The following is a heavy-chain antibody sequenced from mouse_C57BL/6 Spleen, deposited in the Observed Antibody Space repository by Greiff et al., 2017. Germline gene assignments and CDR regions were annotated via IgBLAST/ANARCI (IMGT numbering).Heavy chain of an antibody. CDR1: GYTFTSYW. Sequence: QVQLQQPGAELVRPGSSVKLSCKASGYTFTSYWMHWVKQRPIQGLEWIGNIDPSDSETHYNQKFKDKATLTVDKSSSTAYMQRSSLTSEDSAVYYCARGGAGTSAYWGQGTLVTVSA. CDR3: ARGGAGTSAY. V-gene: IGHV1-52*01. CDR2: IDPSDSET. D-gene: IGHD4-1*01. J-gene: IGHJ3*01.